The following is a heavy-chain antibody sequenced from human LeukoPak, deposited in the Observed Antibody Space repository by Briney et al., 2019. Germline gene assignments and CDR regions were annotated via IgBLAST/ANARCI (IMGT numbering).Heavy chain of an antibody. CDR2: ISAYNGNT. Sequence: EASVKVSCKASGYTFTSYGISWVRQAPGQGLEWMGWISAYNGNTNYAQKLQGRVTMTTDTSTSTAYMELRSLRSDDTAVYYCARDPSSSGWYLKYYYYMDVWGKGTTVTVSS. D-gene: IGHD6-19*01. V-gene: IGHV1-18*01. CDR1: GYTFTSYG. J-gene: IGHJ6*03. CDR3: ARDPSSSGWYLKYYYYMDV.